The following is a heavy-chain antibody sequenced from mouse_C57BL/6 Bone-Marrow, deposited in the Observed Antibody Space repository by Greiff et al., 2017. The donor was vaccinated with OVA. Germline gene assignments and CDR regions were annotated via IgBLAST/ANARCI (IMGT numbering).Heavy chain of an antibody. J-gene: IGHJ1*03. CDR1: GFSLTSYA. D-gene: IGHD1-1*01. V-gene: IGHV2-9-1*01. CDR2: IWTGGGT. Sequence: VQGVESGPGLVAPSQSLSITCTVSGFSLTSYAISWVRQPPGKGLEWHGEIWTGGGTNYNSAPKSRLSISKDNSKRQVFLNRNCLQTDYPARYYCARVQSVRSRYFDVWGTGTTVTVSS. CDR3: ARVQSVRSRYFDV.